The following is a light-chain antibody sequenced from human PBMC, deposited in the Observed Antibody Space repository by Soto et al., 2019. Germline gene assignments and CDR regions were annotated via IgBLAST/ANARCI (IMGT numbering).Light chain of an antibody. CDR3: QQFSSYPLT. J-gene: IGKJ4*01. CDR2: DAS. CDR1: QTVRNNS. Sequence: EFVLTQSPGTLSFSPGERATLSCRASQTVRNNSLAWYQQKPGQAPRFLIYDASSRSTGIPDRFSGGGSGTDFTLTISRLEPEDFAVYYCQQFSSYPLTFGGGTKVEIK. V-gene: IGKV3-20*01.